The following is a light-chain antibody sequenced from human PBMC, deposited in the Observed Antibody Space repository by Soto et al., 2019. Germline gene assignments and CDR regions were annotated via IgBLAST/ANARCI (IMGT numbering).Light chain of an antibody. CDR1: SSDVGFYDY. CDR3: SSYAGSNNLI. J-gene: IGLJ7*01. Sequence: QSALTQPPSASGSPGQSVTISCTGTSSDVGFYDYVSWYQHHPGKAPKLMIYEVSKRPSGVPDRFSGSKSGNTASLTVSGLQAEDEADYYCSSYAGSNNLIFGGGTQLTVL. V-gene: IGLV2-8*01. CDR2: EVS.